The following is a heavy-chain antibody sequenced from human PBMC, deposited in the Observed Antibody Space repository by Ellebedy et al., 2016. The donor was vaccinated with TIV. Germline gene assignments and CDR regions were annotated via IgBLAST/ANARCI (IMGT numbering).Heavy chain of an antibody. CDR1: GYTFTGYY. Sequence: AASVKVSCKASGYTFTGYYMHWVRQAPGQGLEWMGRINPNTGSTNYAQKFQGRVTMTRDTSISTAYMELSRLRSDDTVAYYCAREITRGSSGQYFDYWGQGTLITVSS. CDR3: AREITRGSSGQYFDY. CDR2: INPNTGST. J-gene: IGHJ4*02. D-gene: IGHD6-19*01. V-gene: IGHV1-2*05.